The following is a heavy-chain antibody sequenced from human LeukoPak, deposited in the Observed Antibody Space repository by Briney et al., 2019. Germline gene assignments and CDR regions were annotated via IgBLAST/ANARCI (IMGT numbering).Heavy chain of an antibody. CDR3: ARVGRDGDYVHYYYGMDV. D-gene: IGHD4-17*01. J-gene: IGHJ6*02. CDR1: GGSIRSYY. Sequence: SETLSLTCTVSGGSIRSYYWSWIRQPPGKGLEWVGYIYHSGSTNYNPALKSRVTISIDTSKNQSSLKLSSVTAADTAVYYCARVGRDGDYVHYYYGMDVWGQGTTVTVSS. CDR2: IYHSGST. V-gene: IGHV4-59*01.